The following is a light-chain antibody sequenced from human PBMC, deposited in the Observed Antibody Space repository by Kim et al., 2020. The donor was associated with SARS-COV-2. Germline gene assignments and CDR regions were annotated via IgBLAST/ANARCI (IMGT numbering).Light chain of an antibody. V-gene: IGKV3-20*01. Sequence: SPGDRATLSCRTSGSLTSNYLAWYQQKPGQPPRLLIYGASRRVTGIPDRFSGGGSGTDFTLTISRLESEDFAVYYCQKYGGSPWTFGQGTKVDIK. CDR1: GSLTSNY. CDR3: QKYGGSPWT. J-gene: IGKJ1*01. CDR2: GAS.